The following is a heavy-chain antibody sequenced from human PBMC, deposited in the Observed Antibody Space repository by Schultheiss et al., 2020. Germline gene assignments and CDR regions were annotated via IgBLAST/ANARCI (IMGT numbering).Heavy chain of an antibody. J-gene: IGHJ4*02. V-gene: IGHV1-8*01. CDR2: MNPNSGNT. CDR3: ANPTGYSSSWYLFGPDKHDDY. CDR1: GYTFTSYD. Sequence: ASVKVSCKASGYTFTSYDINWVRQATGQGLEWMGWMNPNSGNTGYAQKFQGRVTMTRNTSISTAYMELSSLRSEDTAVYYCANPTGYSSSWYLFGPDKHDDYWCQGTLVTVSS. D-gene: IGHD6-13*01.